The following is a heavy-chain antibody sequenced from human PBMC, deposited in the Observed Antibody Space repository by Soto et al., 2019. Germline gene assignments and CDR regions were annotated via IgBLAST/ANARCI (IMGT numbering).Heavy chain of an antibody. D-gene: IGHD3-10*01. V-gene: IGHV3-23*01. CDR2: ISGSGGST. CDR1: GFTFSSYA. Sequence: EVQLLESGGGLVQPGGSLRLSCAASGFTFSSYAMSWVRQAPGKGLEWVSAISGSGGSTYYADSVKGRFTISRDNSKNTLDLQMNSLRAEDTAVYYCAKGEALLWFEESDYFDYWGQGTLVTVSS. CDR3: AKGEALLWFEESDYFDY. J-gene: IGHJ4*02.